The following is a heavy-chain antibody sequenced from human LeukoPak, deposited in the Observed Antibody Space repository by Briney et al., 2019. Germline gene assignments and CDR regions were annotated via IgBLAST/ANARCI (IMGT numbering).Heavy chain of an antibody. J-gene: IGHJ4*02. CDR1: GFTFSSYG. D-gene: IGHD5-18*01. CDR3: ARGKIPRRYSYGNLPGY. CDR2: ISYDGSNK. Sequence: PGGSLRLSCAASGFTFSSYGMHWVRQAPGKGLEWVAVISYDGSNKYYADSVKGRFTISRDNSKNTLYLQMNSLRAEDTAVYYCARGKIPRRYSYGNLPGYWGQGTLVTVSS. V-gene: IGHV3-30*03.